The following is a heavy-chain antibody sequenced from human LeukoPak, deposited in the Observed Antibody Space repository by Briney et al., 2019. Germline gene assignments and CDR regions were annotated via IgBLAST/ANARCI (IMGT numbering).Heavy chain of an antibody. CDR2: ISGSGDTT. V-gene: IGHV3-23*01. CDR1: GFTFSSYA. J-gene: IGHJ4*02. CDR3: AKDLAILVQGVLDY. Sequence: AGGSLRLSCAASGFTFSSYAMSWVRQAPGKGLEWVSGISGSGDTTYYADSVKGRFTISRDKSKNTLYLQMNSLRVEDTAVYYCAKDLAILVQGVLDYWGQGTLVTVSS. D-gene: IGHD3-10*01.